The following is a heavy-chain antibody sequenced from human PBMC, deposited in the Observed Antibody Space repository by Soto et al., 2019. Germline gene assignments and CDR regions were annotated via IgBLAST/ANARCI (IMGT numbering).Heavy chain of an antibody. CDR3: ARMPTISYGMDV. D-gene: IGHD3-3*01. V-gene: IGHV1-69*13. Sequence: SVKVSCKASGGTFSSYAISWVRQAPGQGLEWMGGIIPIFGTANYAQKFQGRVTITADESTSTAYMELSSLRSEDTAVYYCARMPTISYGMDVWGQGTTVTVSS. CDR2: IIPIFGTA. J-gene: IGHJ6*02. CDR1: GGTFSSYA.